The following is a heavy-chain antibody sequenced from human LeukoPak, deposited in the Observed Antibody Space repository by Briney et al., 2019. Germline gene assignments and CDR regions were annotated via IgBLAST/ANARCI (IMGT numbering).Heavy chain of an antibody. CDR2: ISGSGGST. J-gene: IGHJ3*02. V-gene: IGHV3-23*01. CDR3: XXXLLASDAFDI. CDR1: GFTFSSYA. Sequence: GGSLRLSCAASGFTFSSYAMSWVRQAPGKGLEWVSAISGSGGSTYYADSVKGRFTISRDNSKNTLYLQMNSLRAEDTAVYYCXXXLLASDAFDIWGQGTMVTVSS.